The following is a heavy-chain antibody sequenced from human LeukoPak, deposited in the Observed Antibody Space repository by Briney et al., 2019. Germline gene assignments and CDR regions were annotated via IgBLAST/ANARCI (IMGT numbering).Heavy chain of an antibody. J-gene: IGHJ5*02. Sequence: ASVKVSCKASGYTFTSYGISWVRQAPGQGLEWMGWISGYNGNTNYARNLQGRVTLTTDTSTSTAYMELRSLRSDDTAVYYCARDLLAAANNRPHWFDPWGQGTLFTVSS. CDR3: ARDLLAAANNRPHWFDP. CDR2: ISGYNGNT. D-gene: IGHD6-13*01. CDR1: GYTFTSYG. V-gene: IGHV1-18*01.